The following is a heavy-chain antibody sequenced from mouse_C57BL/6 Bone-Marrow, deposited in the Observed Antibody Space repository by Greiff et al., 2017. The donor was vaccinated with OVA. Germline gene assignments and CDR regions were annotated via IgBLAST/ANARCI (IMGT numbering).Heavy chain of an antibody. J-gene: IGHJ4*01. CDR3: ARGGNWVYAMDY. V-gene: IGHV1-47*01. Sequence: QVQLKESGAELVKPGASVKMSCKASGYTFTTYPIEWMKQNHGKSLEWIGNFHPYNDDTKYNEKFKGKATLTVEKSSSTVYLELSRLTSDDAAVYYWARGGNWVYAMDYWGQGTSVTVSS. CDR2: FHPYNDDT. D-gene: IGHD4-1*01. CDR1: GYTFTTYP.